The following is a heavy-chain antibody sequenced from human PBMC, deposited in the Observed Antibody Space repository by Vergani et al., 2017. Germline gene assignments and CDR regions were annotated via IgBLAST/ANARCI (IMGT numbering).Heavy chain of an antibody. Sequence: QVQLQESGPGLVKPSETLSLTCTVSGGSISSYYWSWIRQPPGKGLEWIGYNYYSGSTNYNPSLKSRVTISVDTSKNQFSLKLSSVTAADTAVYYCARSTAVGAFDIWGQGTMVTVSS. D-gene: IGHD2-2*01. CDR1: GGSISSYY. J-gene: IGHJ3*02. CDR2: NYYSGST. V-gene: IGHV4-59*01. CDR3: ARSTAVGAFDI.